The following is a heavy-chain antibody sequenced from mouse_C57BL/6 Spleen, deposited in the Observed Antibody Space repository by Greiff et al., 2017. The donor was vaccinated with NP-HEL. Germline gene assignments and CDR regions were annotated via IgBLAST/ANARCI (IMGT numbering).Heavy chain of an antibody. Sequence: EVQLQQSVAELVRPGASVKLSCTASGFNIKNTYMHWVKQRPEQGLEWIGRIDPANGNTKYAPKFQGKATITADTSSNTAYLQLSSLTSEDTAIYYFAREERDGYDEGDYFDYWGQGTTLTVSS. D-gene: IGHD2-2*01. CDR3: AREERDGYDEGDYFDY. J-gene: IGHJ2*01. V-gene: IGHV14-3*01. CDR1: GFNIKNTY. CDR2: IDPANGNT.